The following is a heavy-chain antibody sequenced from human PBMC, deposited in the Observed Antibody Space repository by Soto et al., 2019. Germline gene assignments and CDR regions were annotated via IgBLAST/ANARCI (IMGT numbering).Heavy chain of an antibody. J-gene: IGHJ4*02. V-gene: IGHV3-23*01. D-gene: IGHD1-26*01. Sequence: GGSLRLSCAASGFTFNNYAMSWVRQAPGKGLEWVSAIGGSGSGTYYADSVKGRFTISRDSSKNTLSLQMNSLRAEDTAICYCAKNIMGPNTAFDYWGQGTLVTVSS. CDR1: GFTFNNYA. CDR3: AKNIMGPNTAFDY. CDR2: IGGSGSGT.